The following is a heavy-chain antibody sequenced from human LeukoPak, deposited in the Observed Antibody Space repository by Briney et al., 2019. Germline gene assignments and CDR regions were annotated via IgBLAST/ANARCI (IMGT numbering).Heavy chain of an antibody. Sequence: WATVKVSCKASGYTFTGYYMHWVQQAPGKGLEWMGRVDPDNGRTFYAERFQGRVTITADTSTDTTYMELSSLRSEDTAVYYCATEGKRFLEWSPEPMDVWGKGTTVTVSS. CDR2: VDPDNGRT. CDR1: GYTFTGYY. J-gene: IGHJ6*03. V-gene: IGHV1-69-2*01. CDR3: ATEGKRFLEWSPEPMDV. D-gene: IGHD3-3*01.